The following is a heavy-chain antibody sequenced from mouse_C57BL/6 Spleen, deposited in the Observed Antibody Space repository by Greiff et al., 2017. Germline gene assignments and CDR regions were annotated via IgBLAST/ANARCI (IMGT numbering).Heavy chain of an antibody. CDR1: GFTFSDYG. CDR2: ISSGSSTI. CDR3: ARGYFDH. Sequence: EVHLVESGGGLVKPGGSLKLSCAASGFTFSDYGMHWVRQAPEKGLEWVAYISSGSSTIYYADPVKGRFTISRDNAKNTLFLQMTGLRCEDTAMYYCARGYFDHWGQGTTLTVSS. J-gene: IGHJ2*01. V-gene: IGHV5-17*01.